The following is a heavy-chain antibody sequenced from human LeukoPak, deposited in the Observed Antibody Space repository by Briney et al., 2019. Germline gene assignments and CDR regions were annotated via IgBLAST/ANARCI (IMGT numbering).Heavy chain of an antibody. Sequence: GRSLRLSCAASGFTFSNYGMHWVRQAPGKGLEWVAVISYDGSNKYYADSVKGRFTISRDNSKNTLYLQMNSLRAEDTAVYYCARDSYGMDVWGQGTTVTVSS. CDR3: ARDSYGMDV. J-gene: IGHJ6*02. V-gene: IGHV3-30*03. CDR2: ISYDGSNK. CDR1: GFTFSNYG.